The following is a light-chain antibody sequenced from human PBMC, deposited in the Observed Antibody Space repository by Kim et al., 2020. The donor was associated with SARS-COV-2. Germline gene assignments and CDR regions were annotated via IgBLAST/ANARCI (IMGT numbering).Light chain of an antibody. CDR1: SSDVGGYNY. J-gene: IGLJ3*02. V-gene: IGLV2-14*03. Sequence: PGQSITISCTGTSSDVGGYNYVSWYQQNPGKAPKLMIYDVSNRPSGVSNRFSGSKSGNTASLTISGLQAEDEADYYCSSYTSSSRVFGGGTQLTVL. CDR2: DVS. CDR3: SSYTSSSRV.